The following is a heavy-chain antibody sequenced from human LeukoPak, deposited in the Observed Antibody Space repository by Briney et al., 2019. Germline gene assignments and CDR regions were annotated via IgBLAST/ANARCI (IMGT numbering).Heavy chain of an antibody. J-gene: IGHJ4*02. CDR3: ARDTGAYYDSGGLDY. V-gene: IGHV3-53*01. D-gene: IGHD3-22*01. Sequence: GGSLRLSCAASGFTVSSNYMSWVRQPPGKGLEWVSLICSGGSTYYADSVKGRFTISRDNAKNSLYLQMNSLRAEDTAVYYCARDTGAYYDSGGLDYWGQGTLVTVSS. CDR2: ICSGGST. CDR1: GFTVSSNY.